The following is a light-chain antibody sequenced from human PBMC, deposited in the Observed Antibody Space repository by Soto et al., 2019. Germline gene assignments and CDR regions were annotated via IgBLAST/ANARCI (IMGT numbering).Light chain of an antibody. V-gene: IGKV1-12*01. CDR2: AAS. CDR1: QDISNY. J-gene: IGKJ4*01. CDR3: QQSKSFPLT. Sequence: DIQMTQSPSSLSASVGGGVTITCRASQDISNYLAWYQQIPGKAPKLLISAASSLQSGVPSRFSGSGSGTDFTLTVSGLQPEDSATYYCQQSKSFPLTFGGGTKVEIK.